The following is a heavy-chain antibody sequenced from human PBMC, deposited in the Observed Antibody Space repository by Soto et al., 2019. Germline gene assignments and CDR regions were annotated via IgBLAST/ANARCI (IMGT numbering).Heavy chain of an antibody. CDR2: MNPNSGNT. J-gene: IGHJ4*02. CDR3: ADFTMVRGVHDY. V-gene: IGHV1-8*01. CDR1: GYTFTNFD. D-gene: IGHD3-10*01. Sequence: GASVKVSCEASGYTFTNFDINWVRQAAGQGLEWMGWMNPNSGNTGYAQKFQGRISITKDTSKNQVVLTMTNTDPADTATYYCADFTMVRGVHDYWGQGTLVTVSS.